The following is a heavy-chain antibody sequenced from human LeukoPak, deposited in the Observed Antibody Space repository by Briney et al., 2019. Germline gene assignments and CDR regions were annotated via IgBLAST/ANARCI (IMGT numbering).Heavy chain of an antibody. CDR3: AKNTQYSGYYDC. J-gene: IGHJ4*02. V-gene: IGHV3-23*01. Sequence: GGSLRLSCAASGFTFSSYPMTWVRQAPGKGPEWVSFISDSGGITYYADSVKGRFTISRDNSKNTLYLQMNSLRAEDTAVYYCAKNTQYSGYYDCWGQGTLVTVSS. CDR2: ISDSGGIT. D-gene: IGHD6-6*01. CDR1: GFTFSSYP.